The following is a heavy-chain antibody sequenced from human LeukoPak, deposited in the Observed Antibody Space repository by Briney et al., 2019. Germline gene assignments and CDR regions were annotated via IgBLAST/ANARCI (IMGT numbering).Heavy chain of an antibody. CDR3: APERWLLLHGGGFDI. V-gene: IGHV3-23*01. D-gene: IGHD3-22*01. J-gene: IGHJ3*02. Sequence: PGGSLRLSCATSGFSFSSYAMSWVRQAPGKGLEWVSAMSSSDDGRYYAASVRGRFTISRDTSRSTLYLQMNSLRAEDTAVYYCAPERWLLLHGGGFDIWGQGTMVTVSS. CDR2: MSSSDDGR. CDR1: GFSFSSYA.